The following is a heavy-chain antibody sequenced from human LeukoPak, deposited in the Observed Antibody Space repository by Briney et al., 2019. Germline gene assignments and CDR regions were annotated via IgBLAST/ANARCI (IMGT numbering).Heavy chain of an antibody. D-gene: IGHD3-22*01. CDR2: INHSGST. CDR1: GGSFSGYY. Sequence: SETLSLTCAVYGGSFSGYYWSWIRQPPGKGLEWIGEINHSGSTNYNPSLKSRVTISVDTSKNRFSLKLSSVTAADTAVYYCARARILHYDSSGFGYYFDYWGQGTLVTVSS. J-gene: IGHJ4*02. V-gene: IGHV4-34*01. CDR3: ARARILHYDSSGFGYYFDY.